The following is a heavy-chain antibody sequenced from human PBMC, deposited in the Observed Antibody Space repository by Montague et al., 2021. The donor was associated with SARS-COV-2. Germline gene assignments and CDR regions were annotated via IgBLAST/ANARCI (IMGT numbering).Heavy chain of an antibody. CDR3: ARAESYDSSGFLNDPFDA. CDR2: IFSSGST. CDR1: GASINSNRHF. Sequence: SETLSLTCTVSGASINSNRHFWGWIRQAPGKGLEWIGSIFSSGSTYYNPPLKTRVTISVDTSGNRLSLKLTSVTATDTAMYFCARAESYDSSGFLNDPFDAWR. D-gene: IGHD3-22*01. J-gene: IGHJ3*01. V-gene: IGHV4-39*02.